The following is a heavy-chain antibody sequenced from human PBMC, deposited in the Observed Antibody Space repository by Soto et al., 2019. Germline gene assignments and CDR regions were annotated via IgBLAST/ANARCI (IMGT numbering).Heavy chain of an antibody. J-gene: IGHJ4*02. Sequence: PGGSLRLSCAASGFTFSSYGMHWVRQAPGKGLEWVAVISYDGSNKYYADSVKGRFTISRDNSKNTLYLQMNSLRAEDTAVYYCAKAAYDFWSGYYPLDYWGQGTLVTVSS. CDR3: AKAAYDFWSGYYPLDY. CDR2: ISYDGSNK. CDR1: GFTFSSYG. V-gene: IGHV3-30*18. D-gene: IGHD3-3*01.